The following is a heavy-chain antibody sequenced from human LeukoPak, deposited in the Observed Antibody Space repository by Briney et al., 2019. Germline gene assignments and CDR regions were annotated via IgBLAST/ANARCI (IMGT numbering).Heavy chain of an antibody. J-gene: IGHJ4*02. Sequence: GGSLRLSCAASGFTFSSYGMHWVRQAPGKGLEWVAVIWYDGSNKYYADSVKGRFTISRDNSKNTLYLQMNSLRAEDTAVYYCARDWWGLGDILTGYYDYWGQGTLVTVSS. CDR3: ARDWWGLGDILTGYYDY. V-gene: IGHV3-33*01. D-gene: IGHD3-9*01. CDR1: GFTFSSYG. CDR2: IWYDGSNK.